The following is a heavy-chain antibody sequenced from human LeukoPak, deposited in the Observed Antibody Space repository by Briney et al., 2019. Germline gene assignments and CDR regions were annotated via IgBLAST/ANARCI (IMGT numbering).Heavy chain of an antibody. V-gene: IGHV4-59*01. Sequence: SETLSLTCTVSGGSISSYYWSWIRQPPGKGLEWIGYIYYSGSTNYNPSLKSRVTISVDTSKNQFSLKLSSVTAADTAVYYCARDPGQGRLGWFDPWGQGTLVTVSS. J-gene: IGHJ5*02. CDR3: ARDPGQGRLGWFDP. CDR2: IYYSGST. D-gene: IGHD3-10*01. CDR1: GGSISSYY.